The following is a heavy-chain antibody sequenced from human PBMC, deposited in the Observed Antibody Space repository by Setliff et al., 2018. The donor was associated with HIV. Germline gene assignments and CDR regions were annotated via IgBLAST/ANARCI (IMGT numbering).Heavy chain of an antibody. Sequence: SVKVSCKASGFTFTSSAVQWVRQARGQRLEWIGWIVVGSGNTNYAQKFQERVTITRDMSTSTAYMELRGLRSEDTAVYYCARWCAAAGCYPAIYHFDSWGQGTLVTVSS. CDR2: IVVGSGNT. V-gene: IGHV1-58*01. CDR3: ARWCAAAGCYPAIYHFDS. J-gene: IGHJ4*02. CDR1: GFTFTSSA. D-gene: IGHD2-2*01.